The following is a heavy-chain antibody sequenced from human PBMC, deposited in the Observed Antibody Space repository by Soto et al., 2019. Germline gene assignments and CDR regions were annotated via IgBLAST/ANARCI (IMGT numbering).Heavy chain of an antibody. J-gene: IGHJ4*02. V-gene: IGHV3-30*18. CDR1: GFTFRNYG. CDR3: AKENQHRVHDY. Sequence: QVQLVESGGGVVRPGRSLRLTCAASGFTFRNYGMHWVRQAPGKGLEWVAVISHDGSDKYYADSMKGRFIISRDNSENTLFLNMNSLKPEDTAVYYCAKENQHRVHDYWGQGTLVTVSS. D-gene: IGHD2-21*01. CDR2: ISHDGSDK.